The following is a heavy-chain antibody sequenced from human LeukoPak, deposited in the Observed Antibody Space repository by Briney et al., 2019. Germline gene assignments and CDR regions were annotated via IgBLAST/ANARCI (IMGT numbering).Heavy chain of an antibody. CDR2: IYHSGST. J-gene: IGHJ4*02. D-gene: IGHD2-2*01. CDR1: GGSISSGGYY. V-gene: IGHV4-30-2*01. CDR3: ASGADIVVVPAALDY. Sequence: SQTLSLTCTVSGGSISSGGYYWSWIWQPPGKGLEWIGYIYHSGSTYYNPSLKSRVTISVDRSKNQFSLKLSSVTAADTAVYYCASGADIVVVPAALDYWGQGTLVTVSS.